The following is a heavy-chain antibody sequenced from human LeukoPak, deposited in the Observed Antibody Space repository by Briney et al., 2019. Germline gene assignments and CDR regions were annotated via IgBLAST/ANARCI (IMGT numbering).Heavy chain of an antibody. Sequence: GGSLRLSCAASGFTFTTYSMNWVRQAPGKGLQWVSYISITSRTTNYADSVKGRFTISRDSAKNSLYLQMNSLRDEDTAVYYCATEKAFAFDIWGQGIVVTVSS. CDR2: ISITSRTT. CDR1: GFTFTTYS. V-gene: IGHV3-48*02. CDR3: ATEKAFAFDI. J-gene: IGHJ3*02.